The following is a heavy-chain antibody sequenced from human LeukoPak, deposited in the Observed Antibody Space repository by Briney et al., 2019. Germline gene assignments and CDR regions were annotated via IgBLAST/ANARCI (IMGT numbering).Heavy chain of an antibody. J-gene: IGHJ4*02. D-gene: IGHD1-1*01. CDR2: IHSSGGA. Sequence: SETLSLTCSVSGVSMNNKYWSWIRQPPGKGLEWIGYIHSSGGANYNPSLKSRVAMSVDTSKNQFSLNLSSVTAADTAVYYCARGTETLDYFDFWGQGSLVTVSS. V-gene: IGHV4-59*01. CDR3: ARGTETLDYFDF. CDR1: GVSMNNKY.